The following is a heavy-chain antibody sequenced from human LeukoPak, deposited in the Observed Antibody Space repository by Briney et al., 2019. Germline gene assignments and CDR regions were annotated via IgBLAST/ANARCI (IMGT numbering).Heavy chain of an antibody. D-gene: IGHD6-19*01. J-gene: IGHJ4*02. CDR2: INAYNGNT. V-gene: IGHV1-18*01. CDR3: ARVQSSGLFDY. CDR1: GYTFTSYG. Sequence: ASVKVSCKASGYTFTSYGISWVRHAPVQHLEWMGWINAYNGNTNYAQKLQGRVTMPTDTSTTTAYMELRSLRSDDTAVYYCARVQSSGLFDYWGQGTLVTVSS.